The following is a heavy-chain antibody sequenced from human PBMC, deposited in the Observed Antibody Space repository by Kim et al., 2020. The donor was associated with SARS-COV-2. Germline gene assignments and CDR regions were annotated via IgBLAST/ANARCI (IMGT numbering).Heavy chain of an antibody. Sequence: GGSLRLSCAASGFTFSSYAMSWVRQAPGKGLEWVSAISGSGGSTYYADSVKGRFTISRDNSKNTLYLQMNSLRAEDTAVYYCAKDSFSGQWLANWEYYYYYYGMDVWGQGTTVTVSS. CDR3: AKDSFSGQWLANWEYYYYYYGMDV. J-gene: IGHJ6*02. V-gene: IGHV3-23*01. CDR2: ISGSGGST. CDR1: GFTFSSYA. D-gene: IGHD6-19*01.